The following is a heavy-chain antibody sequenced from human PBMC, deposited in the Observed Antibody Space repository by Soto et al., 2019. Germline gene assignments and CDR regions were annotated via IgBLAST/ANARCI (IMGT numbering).Heavy chain of an antibody. CDR3: ARDSASSGVFT. CDR2: ISRSGTT. J-gene: IGHJ3*01. Sequence: SETLSLTCAVTGGSISSSNWWTWVRQPPGEGLEWVGEISRSGTTNYKPSLKSRVSISVDKSRNEFSLNLGSVTAADTAMYYCARDSASSGVFTWGQGTMVTVSS. V-gene: IGHV4-4*02. D-gene: IGHD6-19*01. CDR1: GGSISSSNW.